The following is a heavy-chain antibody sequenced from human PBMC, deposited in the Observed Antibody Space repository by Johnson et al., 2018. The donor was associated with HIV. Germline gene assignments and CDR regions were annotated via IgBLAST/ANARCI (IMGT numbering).Heavy chain of an antibody. CDR1: GFTFSSYA. J-gene: IGHJ3*01. CDR3: ARGAITMIRGVIAFDL. CDR2: ISHDGSNK. Sequence: QVQLVESGGGVVQPGRSLRLSCAASGFTFSSYAMHWARQAPGKGLEWVAVISHDGSNKYYADSVKGRFTISRDNSKNALHLQMNSLTAEDTAVYYCARGAITMIRGVIAFDLRGQGTRSVSLQ. V-gene: IGHV3-30*14. D-gene: IGHD3-10*01.